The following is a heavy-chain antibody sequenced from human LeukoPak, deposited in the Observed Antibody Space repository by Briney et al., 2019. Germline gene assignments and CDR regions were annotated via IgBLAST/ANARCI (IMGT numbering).Heavy chain of an antibody. CDR1: GYSFTSYW. CDR2: IYPGDSDT. Sequence: GEPLKISCKGSGYSFTSYWIGWVRQMPGKGLEWMGIIYPGDSDTRYSPSFQGQVTISADKSTSTAYLQWSSLKASDTAMYYCARHSLCGGDCYYFDYWGQGTLVTVSS. CDR3: ARHSLCGGDCYYFDY. V-gene: IGHV5-51*01. J-gene: IGHJ4*02. D-gene: IGHD2-21*02.